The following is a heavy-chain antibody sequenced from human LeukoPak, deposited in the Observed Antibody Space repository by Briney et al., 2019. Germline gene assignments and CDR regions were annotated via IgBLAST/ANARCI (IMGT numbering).Heavy chain of an antibody. D-gene: IGHD4-11*01. Sequence: PSETLSLTCSVSGGSVNSYYWSWIRQPPGKGLEWIGYVHYSGSTNYNPSLKSRITILVDTSKNQFSLRLSSVTAADTAVYYCARVRGNYFPDYWGQGTLVTVSS. CDR2: VHYSGST. CDR1: GGSVNSYY. CDR3: ARVRGNYFPDY. V-gene: IGHV4-59*02. J-gene: IGHJ4*02.